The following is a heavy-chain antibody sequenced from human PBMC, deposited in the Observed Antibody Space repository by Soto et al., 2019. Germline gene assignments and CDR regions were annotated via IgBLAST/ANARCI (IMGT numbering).Heavy chain of an antibody. D-gene: IGHD4-17*01. CDR3: ARGPYGDYDPYYFDY. Sequence: GASVKVSCKASGGTFISYAISWVRQAPGQGLEWMGGIIPIFGTANYAQKFQGRVTITADESTSTAYMELSSLRSEDTAVYYCARGPYGDYDPYYFDYWGQGTLVTVSS. CDR2: IIPIFGTA. J-gene: IGHJ4*02. CDR1: GGTFISYA. V-gene: IGHV1-69*13.